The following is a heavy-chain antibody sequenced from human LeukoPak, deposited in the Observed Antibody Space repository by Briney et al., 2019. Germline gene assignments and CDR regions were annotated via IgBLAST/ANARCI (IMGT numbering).Heavy chain of an antibody. Sequence: GRSLRLSCAASGFTFSSYAMHWVRQAPGKGLEWVAVISYDGSNKYYADSVKGRFTISRDNSKNTLYLQMNSLRAEDTAVYYCARDHPTYYYGSGTNVWGQGTTVTVSS. V-gene: IGHV3-30-3*01. CDR2: ISYDGSNK. D-gene: IGHD3-10*01. CDR3: ARDHPTYYYGSGTNV. J-gene: IGHJ6*02. CDR1: GFTFSSYA.